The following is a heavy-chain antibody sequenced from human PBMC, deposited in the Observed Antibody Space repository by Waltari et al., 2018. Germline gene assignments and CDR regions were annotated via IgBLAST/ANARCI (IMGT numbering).Heavy chain of an antibody. D-gene: IGHD1-26*01. CDR1: GFTFSSYG. CDR3: AKDIVGATVHHNFDF. J-gene: IGHJ4*02. Sequence: QVQLVESGGGVVQPGRSLRLSCAASGFTFSSYGMHWVRQAPGKGLEWVAVIWYDGSNKYYADSVKGRFTISRDNSKNTLYLQMNSLRAEDTAMYYCAKDIVGATVHHNFDFWGQGTLVTVSS. V-gene: IGHV3-30*18. CDR2: IWYDGSNK.